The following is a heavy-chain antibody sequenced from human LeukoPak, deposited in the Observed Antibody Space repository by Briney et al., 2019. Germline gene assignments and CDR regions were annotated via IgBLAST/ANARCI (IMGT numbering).Heavy chain of an antibody. CDR3: SSYSGYGFTPFDY. Sequence: GGSLRLSCTTSGFTFGDYAMNWFRQAPGKGLEWVGFTRSKAYGGTTEYAASVKGRFTISRDDSKSITYLQMNSLKNEDTAVYYCSSYSGYGFTPFDYWGQGTLVTVSS. V-gene: IGHV3-49*03. CDR1: GFTFGDYA. D-gene: IGHD5-12*01. J-gene: IGHJ4*02. CDR2: TRSKAYGGTT.